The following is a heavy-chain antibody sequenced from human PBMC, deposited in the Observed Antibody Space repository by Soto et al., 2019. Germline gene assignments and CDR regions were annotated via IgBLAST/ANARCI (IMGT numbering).Heavy chain of an antibody. J-gene: IGHJ3*02. CDR2: INSDGSST. D-gene: IGHD1-26*01. CDR3: ARDWMGANAFDI. Sequence: GGSLRLSCAASGFTFSSYWKHWVRQAPGKGLEWVSRINSDGSSTSYADSVKGRFTISRDNAKNTLYLQMNSLRAEDTAVYYCARDWMGANAFDIWGQGTMVTVSS. CDR1: GFTFSSYW. V-gene: IGHV3-74*01.